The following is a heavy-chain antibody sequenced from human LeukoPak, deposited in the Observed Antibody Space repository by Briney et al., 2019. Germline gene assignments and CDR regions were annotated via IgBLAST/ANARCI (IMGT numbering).Heavy chain of an antibody. CDR3: ARGGVEGGAMSGLVPPTH. J-gene: IGHJ4*02. Sequence: ASVGVSCKASAYTFTSYDINWVRQAPGQGLEWMGWMNPNSGNTGFAQKFQGSVTLTRDTSINTAYMELSGLRFEDTAVYYCARGGVEGGAMSGLVPPTHWGQGTLVTVSS. CDR2: MNPNSGNT. V-gene: IGHV1-8*01. CDR1: AYTFTSYD. D-gene: IGHD3-16*01.